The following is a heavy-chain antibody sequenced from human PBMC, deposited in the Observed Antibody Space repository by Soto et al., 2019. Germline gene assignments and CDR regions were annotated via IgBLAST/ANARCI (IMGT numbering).Heavy chain of an antibody. CDR3: ARTTVTTGFYYGMDL. CDR2: ISWSSGSI. D-gene: IGHD4-17*01. J-gene: IGHJ6*02. V-gene: IGHV3-9*01. CDR1: GFRFDDYA. Sequence: AGGSLRLSCAASGFRFDDYAMHWVRQAPGKGLEWVSGISWSSGSIGYAASVKGRFTISRDNDGNSLFLQMNGLRSDDTALYYCARTTVTTGFYYGMDLWGQGTMGTVS.